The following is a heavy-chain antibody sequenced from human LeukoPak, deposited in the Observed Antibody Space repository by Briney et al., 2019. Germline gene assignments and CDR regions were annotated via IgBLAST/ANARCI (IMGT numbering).Heavy chain of an antibody. CDR1: GFTFSAYA. CDR3: ARDPNGDYIGAFDM. CDR2: IRGGGGSA. J-gene: IGHJ3*02. D-gene: IGHD4-17*01. V-gene: IGHV3-23*01. Sequence: AGSLRLSCTASGFTFSAYAMMWVRQAPAKGPEWVSAIRGGGGSAFYADSVKGRFTISRDNSKYTLFLQMNSLRAEDTAVYYCARDPNGDYIGAFDMWGPGTMVTVSS.